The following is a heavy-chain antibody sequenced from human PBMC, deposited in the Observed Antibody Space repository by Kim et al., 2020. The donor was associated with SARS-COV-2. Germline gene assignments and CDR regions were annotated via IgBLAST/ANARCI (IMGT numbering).Heavy chain of an antibody. D-gene: IGHD1-26*01. Sequence: NPSLKRRATISVDTTKHQFSLKRSSVTAADTAVYYCARDGILDGGYGMDVWGQGTTVTVSS. J-gene: IGHJ6*02. CDR3: ARDGILDGGYGMDV. V-gene: IGHV4-31*02.